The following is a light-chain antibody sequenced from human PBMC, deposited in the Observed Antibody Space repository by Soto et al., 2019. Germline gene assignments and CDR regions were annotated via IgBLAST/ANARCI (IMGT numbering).Light chain of an antibody. V-gene: IGKV1-5*03. CDR1: QRVSSW. CDR3: QQYDSYSWT. CDR2: KTS. Sequence: DIQMTQSPSTLSASVGDRVTITCRASQRVSSWMAWYQQKPGRAPKLLIYKTSSLESGVPSRFSGSGPGTEFTLAISSLQPDDFATYYCQQYDSYSWTVGQGPKVEIK. J-gene: IGKJ1*01.